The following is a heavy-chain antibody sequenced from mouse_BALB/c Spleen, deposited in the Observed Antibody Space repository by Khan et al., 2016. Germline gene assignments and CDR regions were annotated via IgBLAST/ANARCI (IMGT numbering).Heavy chain of an antibody. CDR1: GYTFTSYT. Sequence: VQLQESGAELARPGASVKMSCKASGYTFTSYTMHWVKQRPGQGLEWIGYINPSSGYTNYNQKFKDKATLTADKSSSTAYMQLSSLTSEDSAVYYCARYIDDYAMDYWGQGTSVTVSS. CDR2: INPSSGYT. V-gene: IGHV1-4*01. D-gene: IGHD1-3*01. J-gene: IGHJ4*01. CDR3: ARYIDDYAMDY.